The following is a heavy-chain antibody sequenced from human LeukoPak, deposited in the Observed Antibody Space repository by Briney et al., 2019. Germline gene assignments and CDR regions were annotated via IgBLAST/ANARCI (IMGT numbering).Heavy chain of an antibody. D-gene: IGHD6-6*01. CDR2: VYYSGST. V-gene: IGHV4-59*01. CDR3: ARATYYSTSSPAFDI. J-gene: IGHJ3*02. CDR1: GGSISSYY. Sequence: SETLSLTCTVSGGSISSYYWSWIRQPPGKGLEWIGYVYYSGSTNYNPSLKSRVTFSVDTSKSQFSLKPNSVIAADTAVYYCARATYYSTSSPAFDIWGQGTMVTVSS.